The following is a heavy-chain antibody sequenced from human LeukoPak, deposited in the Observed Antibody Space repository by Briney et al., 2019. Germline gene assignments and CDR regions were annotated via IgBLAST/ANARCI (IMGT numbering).Heavy chain of an antibody. D-gene: IGHD5-18*01. CDR2: ISSSGSII. J-gene: IGHJ4*02. Sequence: GGSLRLSCAASGFIFSTYEMNWVRQAPGKGLEWVSYISSSGSIIHYADSVKGRFTISRDNSKNTLYLQMNSLRAEDTAVYYCAKDQSYGFDYWGQGTLVTVSS. CDR3: AKDQSYGFDY. CDR1: GFIFSTYE. V-gene: IGHV3-48*03.